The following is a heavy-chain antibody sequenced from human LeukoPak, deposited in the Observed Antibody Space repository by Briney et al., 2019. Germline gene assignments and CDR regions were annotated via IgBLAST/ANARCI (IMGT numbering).Heavy chain of an antibody. CDR2: INHSGST. V-gene: IGHV4-34*01. J-gene: IGHJ5*02. CDR3: ARVRQQLVFFWFDP. Sequence: PSETLSLTCAVYGGSFSGYYWSWIRQPPGKGLEWIGEINHSGSTNYNPSLKSRVTISVDTSKNQFSLKLSSVTAADTAVYYCARVRQQLVFFWFDPWGQGTLVTVSS. D-gene: IGHD6-13*01. CDR1: GGSFSGYY.